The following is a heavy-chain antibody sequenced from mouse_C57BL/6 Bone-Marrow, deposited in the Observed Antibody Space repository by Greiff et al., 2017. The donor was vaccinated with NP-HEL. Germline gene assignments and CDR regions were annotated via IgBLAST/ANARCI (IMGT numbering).Heavy chain of an antibody. Sequence: QVQLQQPGAELVRPGSSVKLSCKASGYTFTSYWMHWVKQRPIQGLEWIGNIDPSDSETHYNQKFKDKATLTVDKSSSTAYMQLSSLTSADSAVYYCAREGIYYDYDGLADWGQGTLVTVSA. D-gene: IGHD2-4*01. CDR3: AREGIYYDYDGLAD. CDR2: IDPSDSET. V-gene: IGHV1-52*01. J-gene: IGHJ3*01. CDR1: GYTFTSYW.